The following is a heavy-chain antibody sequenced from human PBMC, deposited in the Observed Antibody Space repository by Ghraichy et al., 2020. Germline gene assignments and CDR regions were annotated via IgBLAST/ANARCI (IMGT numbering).Heavy chain of an antibody. CDR3: ARSNHVSTGYSPFDY. CDR1: GGSISSYY. J-gene: IGHJ4*02. V-gene: IGHV4-59*01. D-gene: IGHD3-22*01. Sequence: SETLSLTCTVSGGSISSYYWSWIRQPPGKGLEWIGYMYNSGSTKYNPSLKSRVTISVDTSKNQFSLILSSVTAADTAVYYCARSNHVSTGYSPFDYWGQGTLVTVSS. CDR2: MYNSGST.